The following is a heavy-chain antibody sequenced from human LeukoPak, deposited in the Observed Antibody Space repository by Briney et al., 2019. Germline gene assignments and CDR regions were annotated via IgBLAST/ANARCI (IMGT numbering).Heavy chain of an antibody. D-gene: IGHD3-22*01. V-gene: IGHV4-59*01. CDR2: IYYSGST. Sequence: PSETLSLTCTVSGGSISSYYWSWIRQPPGKGLEWIGYIYYSGSTNYNPSLKSRVTIPVDTSKNQFSLKLSSVTAADTAVYYCARDLRDYYDSSGYWFDPWGQGTLVTVSS. CDR1: GGSISSYY. J-gene: IGHJ5*02. CDR3: ARDLRDYYDSSGYWFDP.